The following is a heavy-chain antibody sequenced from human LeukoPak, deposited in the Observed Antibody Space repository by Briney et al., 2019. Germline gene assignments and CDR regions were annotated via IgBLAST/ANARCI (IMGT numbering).Heavy chain of an antibody. Sequence: SETLSLTRAVDGGSFSGYYWSWIRQPPGNGMGWIGKINHSGSTNYNPSLKSRVTISVDTSKIQFSLKLSSVTAADTAVYYCARRQSPFSFGYWGQGTLVTVSS. V-gene: IGHV4-34*01. D-gene: IGHD3-10*01. CDR3: ARRQSPFSFGY. J-gene: IGHJ4*02. CDR2: INHSGST. CDR1: GGSFSGYY.